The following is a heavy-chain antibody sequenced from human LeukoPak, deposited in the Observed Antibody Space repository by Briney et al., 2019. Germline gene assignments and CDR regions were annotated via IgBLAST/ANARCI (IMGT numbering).Heavy chain of an antibody. CDR2: INPNSGGT. V-gene: IGHV1-2*02. D-gene: IGHD5-24*01. J-gene: IGHJ4*02. CDR3: ARSDGYNHPFDY. Sequence: ASVKVSCKASGYTFTGYYMHWVRQAPGQGLEWMGWINPNSGGTNYAQKFQGRVTMTRDTSISTAYTELSRLRSDDTAVYYCARSDGYNHPFDYWGQGTLVTVSS. CDR1: GYTFTGYY.